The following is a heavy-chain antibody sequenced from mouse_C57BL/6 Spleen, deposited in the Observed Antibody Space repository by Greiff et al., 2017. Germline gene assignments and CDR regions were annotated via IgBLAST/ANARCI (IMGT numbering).Heavy chain of an antibody. V-gene: IGHV1-69*01. Sequence: QVQLQQPGAELVMPGASVKLSCKASGYTFTSYWMHWVKQRPGQGLEWIGEIDPSDSYTNYNQKFKGKSTLTVDKSSSTAYMQLSSLTSEDSAVYYCARRIDEDFDYWGQGTTLTVSS. CDR3: ARRIDEDFDY. J-gene: IGHJ2*01. CDR1: GYTFTSYW. CDR2: IDPSDSYT.